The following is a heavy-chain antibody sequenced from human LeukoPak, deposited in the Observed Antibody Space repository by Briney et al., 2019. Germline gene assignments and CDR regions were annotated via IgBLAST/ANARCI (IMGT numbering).Heavy chain of an antibody. V-gene: IGHV4-38-2*01. CDR2: IYHTGSA. CDR3: ARYCTSTTCILRGFDY. J-gene: IGHJ4*02. D-gene: IGHD2-2*01. CDR1: GYSFTSGHY. Sequence: SETLSLTCSVSGYSFTSGHYWGWIRRPPGKGLEWIANIYHTGSAHYNPSLKSRVTISVDTSKNQFSLKLSSVTAADTAVYYCARYCTSTTCILRGFDYWGQGTLVTVSS.